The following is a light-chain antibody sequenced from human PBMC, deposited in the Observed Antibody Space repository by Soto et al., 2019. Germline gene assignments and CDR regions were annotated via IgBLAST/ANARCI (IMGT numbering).Light chain of an antibody. Sequence: QSVLTQSSSASASLGSSVKLTCTLSSGHSSNIIAWHQQQPGKAPRYLMKLEGSGSYNKGSGVPDRSSGSSSGADRYLTISNLQFEDEADYYCETWDSNSLVFGGGTKVTVL. CDR3: ETWDSNSLV. CDR2: LEGSGSY. V-gene: IGLV4-60*02. CDR1: SGHSSNI. J-gene: IGLJ3*02.